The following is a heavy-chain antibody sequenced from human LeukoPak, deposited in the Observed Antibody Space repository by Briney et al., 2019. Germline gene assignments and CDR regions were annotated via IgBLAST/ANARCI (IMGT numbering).Heavy chain of an antibody. V-gene: IGHV4-59*01. J-gene: IGHJ3*02. CDR2: IYYSGST. CDR1: GVSISSYY. D-gene: IGHD6-6*01. CDR3: ARLSGYSSSPQRDAFDI. Sequence: PSETLSLTCTVSGVSISSYYWSWIRQPPGKGLGWIGYIYYSGSTNYNPSLKSRVTISVDTSKNQFSLKLSAVTAADTAVYYCARLSGYSSSPQRDAFDIWGQGTTVTVSS.